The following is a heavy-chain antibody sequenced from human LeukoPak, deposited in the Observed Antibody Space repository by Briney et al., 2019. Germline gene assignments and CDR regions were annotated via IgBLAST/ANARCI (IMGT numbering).Heavy chain of an antibody. V-gene: IGHV4-39*01. Sequence: SETLSLTCTVSGFSISSSGYYWGWIRQSPGQGLEWIGNIYYSGSTYYNPSLESRITISVDTSKIQFSLKLNSLTAADTATYYCATSYRPLTFWAFDMWGPGTMVPVSS. CDR1: GFSISSSGYY. D-gene: IGHD3-3*01. CDR2: IYYSGST. CDR3: ATSYRPLTFWAFDM. J-gene: IGHJ3*02.